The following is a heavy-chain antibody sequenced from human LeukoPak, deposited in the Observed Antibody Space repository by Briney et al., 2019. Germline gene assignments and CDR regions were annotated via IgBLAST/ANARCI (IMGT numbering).Heavy chain of an antibody. CDR3: AREFSDSSGYYPL. CDR1: GGSISSYY. V-gene: IGHV4-59*01. D-gene: IGHD3-22*01. J-gene: IGHJ4*02. CDR2: IYYSGST. Sequence: SETLSLTRTVSGGSISSYYWSWIRQPPGKGLEWIGYIYYSGSTNYNPSLKSRVTISVDTSKNQFSLKLSSVTAADTAVYYCAREFSDSSGYYPLWGQGTLVTVSS.